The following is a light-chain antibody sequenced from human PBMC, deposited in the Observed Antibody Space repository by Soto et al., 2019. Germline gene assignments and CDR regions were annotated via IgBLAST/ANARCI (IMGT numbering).Light chain of an antibody. J-gene: IGKJ4*01. V-gene: IGKV1-5*03. Sequence: DIQMTQSPSTLSASVGDRVTITCRASQSISSWLAWYQQKPGKAPKLLIYKASSLESGVPSRFSGSGSGTEFTLTISSLQPDDFATYYCQKYNSYSRINFGGGTKVEIK. CDR3: QKYNSYSRIN. CDR2: KAS. CDR1: QSISSW.